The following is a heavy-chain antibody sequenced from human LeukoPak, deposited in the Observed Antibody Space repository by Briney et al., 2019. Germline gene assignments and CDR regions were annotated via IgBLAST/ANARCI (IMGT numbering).Heavy chain of an antibody. V-gene: IGHV3-23*01. CDR3: AKFRTNSQLWRPLDAFDI. Sequence: GGSLRLSCAASGFTFSSYAMSWLRQAPGKGLEWVSAIRGSGGSTYYADSVKGRFTISRDNSKNTLYLQMNSLRAEDTAVYYCAKFRTNSQLWRPLDAFDIWGQGTMVTVSS. CDR1: GFTFSSYA. J-gene: IGHJ3*02. D-gene: IGHD5-18*01. CDR2: IRGSGGST.